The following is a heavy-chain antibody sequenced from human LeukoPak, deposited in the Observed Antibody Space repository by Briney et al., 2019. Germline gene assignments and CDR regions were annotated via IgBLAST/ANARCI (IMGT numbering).Heavy chain of an antibody. CDR2: ISGSGGST. D-gene: IGHD2-15*01. CDR3: AKDPMVVAARGER. V-gene: IGHV3-23*01. CDR1: GFTFSSYA. Sequence: GGSLRLSCAASGFTFSSYAVSWVRQAPGKGLEWVSAISGSGGSTYYADSVKGRFTIPRDNSKNTLYLQMNSLRAEDTAVYYCAKDPMVVAARGERWGQGTLVTVSS. J-gene: IGHJ4*02.